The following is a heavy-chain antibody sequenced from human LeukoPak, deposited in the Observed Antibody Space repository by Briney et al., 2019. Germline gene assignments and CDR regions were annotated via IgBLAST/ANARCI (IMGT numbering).Heavy chain of an antibody. CDR1: GGSISSSRYY. CDR2: ISYSGSS. D-gene: IGHD5-24*01. V-gene: IGHV4-39*07. Sequence: PSETLSLTCTVSGGSISSSRYYWGWIRQPPGKGLEWIASISYSGSSYYNPSLKSRVTISVDTSKNQVSLQLSSVTAADTAVYYCARDRRETPLDSWGQGTLVTVSS. CDR3: ARDRRETPLDS. J-gene: IGHJ4*02.